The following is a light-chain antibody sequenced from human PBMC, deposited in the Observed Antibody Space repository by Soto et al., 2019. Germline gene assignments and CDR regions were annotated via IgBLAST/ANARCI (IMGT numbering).Light chain of an antibody. J-gene: IGKJ3*01. CDR3: QQYDNLPFT. V-gene: IGKV1-33*01. Sequence: DIQMTQSPSSLSASVGDRVTITCQASQDIRNYLNWYQQKPGKAPKLLIYDASNLQTGVPSRFSGSRYGTEFNCTISSLQPEDFATYYCQQYDNLPFTFGPGTKVDIK. CDR1: QDIRNY. CDR2: DAS.